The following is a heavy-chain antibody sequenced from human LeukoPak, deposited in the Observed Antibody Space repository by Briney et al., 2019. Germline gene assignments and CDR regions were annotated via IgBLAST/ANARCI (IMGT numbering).Heavy chain of an antibody. CDR3: ARERIRPSLGSDAFDI. CDR1: GGSISSGTYY. D-gene: IGHD3-3*02. CDR2: IYYSGST. Sequence: PSETLSLTCTVSGGSISSGTYYWGWIRQPPGKGLEWIGSIYYSGSTYYNPSLKSRVTISVDTSKNQFSLKLSSVTAADTAVYYCARERIRPSLGSDAFDIWGQGTMVTVSS. V-gene: IGHV4-39*02. J-gene: IGHJ3*02.